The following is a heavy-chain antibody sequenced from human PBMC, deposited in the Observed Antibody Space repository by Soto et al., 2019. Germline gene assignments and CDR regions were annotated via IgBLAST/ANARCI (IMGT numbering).Heavy chain of an antibody. CDR1: GLTFSGYE. CDR3: AKDLGSYLSPAFDD. V-gene: IGHV3-48*03. Sequence: PGGSLSLSFTASGLTFSGYEMNWVRQAPGQGLELVSSISGSGSSISYADSVRGRFASSRDNAKNSLFRQMNSLRPEDTAVYYCAKDLGSYLSPAFDDWGLGSLVTVAS. CDR2: ISGSGSSI. D-gene: IGHD1-26*01. J-gene: IGHJ4*02.